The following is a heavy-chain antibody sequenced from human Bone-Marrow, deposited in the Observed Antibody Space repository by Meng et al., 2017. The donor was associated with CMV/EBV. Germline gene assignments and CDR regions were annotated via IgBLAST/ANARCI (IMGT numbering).Heavy chain of an antibody. D-gene: IGHD6-19*01. CDR3: ARVLEYSSGSRWFDP. V-gene: IGHV1-2*02. CDR1: GGTFSSYA. Sequence: ASVKVSCKASGGTFSSYAISWVRQAPGQGLEWMGGINPNSGGTNYAQKFQGRVTMTRDTSISTAYMELSRLRSDDTAVYYCARVLEYSSGSRWFDPWGQGTLVTVSS. J-gene: IGHJ5*02. CDR2: INPNSGGT.